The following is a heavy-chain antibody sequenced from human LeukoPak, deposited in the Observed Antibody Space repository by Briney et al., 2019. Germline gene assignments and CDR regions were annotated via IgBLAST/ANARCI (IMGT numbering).Heavy chain of an antibody. CDR2: ISYDGSNK. J-gene: IGHJ4*02. CDR1: GFTFSSYG. V-gene: IGHV3-30*18. D-gene: IGHD2-15*01. Sequence: GGSLRLSCAASGFTFSSYGMHWVRQAPGKGLEWVAVISYDGSNKYYADSLNARFTISRDNSKNTLYLQMNSLRAEDTAVYYCAKDLKRYGPSGGAEADYWGQGTLVTVSS. CDR3: AKDLKRYGPSGGAEADY.